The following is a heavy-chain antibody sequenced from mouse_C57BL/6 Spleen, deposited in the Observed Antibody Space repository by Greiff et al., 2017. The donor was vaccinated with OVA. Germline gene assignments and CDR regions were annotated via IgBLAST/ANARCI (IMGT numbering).Heavy chain of an antibody. CDR2: ISDGGSYT. D-gene: IGHD2-3*01. Sequence: EVQLKESGGGLVKPGGSLKLSCAASGFTFSSYAMSWVRQTPEKRLEWVATISDGGSYTYYPDNVKGRFTISRDNAKNNLYLQMSHLKSEDTAMYYCARVDGTYYFDYWGQGTTLTVSS. CDR1: GFTFSSYA. CDR3: ARVDGTYYFDY. V-gene: IGHV5-4*01. J-gene: IGHJ2*01.